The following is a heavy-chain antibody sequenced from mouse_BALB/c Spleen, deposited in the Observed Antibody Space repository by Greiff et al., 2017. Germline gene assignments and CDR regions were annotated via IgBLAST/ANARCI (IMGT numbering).Heavy chain of an antibody. CDR2: ISYDGSN. V-gene: IGHV3-6*02. J-gene: IGHJ3*01. Sequence: ESGPGLVKPSQSLSLTCSVTGYSITSGYYWNWIRQFPGNKLEWMGYISYDGSNNYNPSLKNRISITRDTSKNQFFLKLNSVTTEDTATYYCARNGNGNYPAWFAYWGQGTLVTVSA. D-gene: IGHD2-1*01. CDR1: GYSITSGYY. CDR3: ARNGNGNYPAWFAY.